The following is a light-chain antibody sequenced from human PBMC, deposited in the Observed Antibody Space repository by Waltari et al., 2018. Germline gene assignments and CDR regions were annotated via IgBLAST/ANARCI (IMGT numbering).Light chain of an antibody. V-gene: IGKV3D-15*01. Sequence: VVLTQSPATLSVSPGESATISCRASQSVSSTFAWYQQKPGQAPRLIIYGASTRASYIPARFRGSGSGTEFTLTINSLQSEDSATYYCQQYNRWPPITFGQGTRLDIK. CDR1: QSVSST. J-gene: IGKJ5*01. CDR3: QQYNRWPPIT. CDR2: GAS.